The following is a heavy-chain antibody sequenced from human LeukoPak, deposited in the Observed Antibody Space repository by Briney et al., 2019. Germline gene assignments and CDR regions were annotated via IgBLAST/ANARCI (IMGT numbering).Heavy chain of an antibody. D-gene: IGHD2-2*01. Sequence: SVKVSCKASGFTFTSSAVQWVRQARGQRLEWIGWIVIGSGNTNYAQKFQERVTITRDMSTSTAYMELSSLRSEDTAVYYCAARGYCSSTSCPYYYYGMDVWGQGTTVTVSS. CDR1: GFTFTSSA. CDR2: IVIGSGNT. CDR3: AARGYCSSTSCPYYYYGMDV. J-gene: IGHJ6*02. V-gene: IGHV1-58*01.